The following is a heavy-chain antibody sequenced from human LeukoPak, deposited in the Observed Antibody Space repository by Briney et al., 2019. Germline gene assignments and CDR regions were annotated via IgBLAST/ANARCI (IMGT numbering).Heavy chain of an antibody. CDR3: ARGVSRGLTASDY. V-gene: IGHV3-30*04. J-gene: IGHJ4*02. CDR1: GFTFSNYP. Sequence: PGGSLRLSCAASGFTFSNYPMHWVRQAPGKGLEWLTVISYDGTNKYYADSVKGRFSISRDNSKNTLYLQMNSLRTEDTAIYYCARGVSRGLTASDYWGQGTLVAVSS. CDR2: ISYDGTNK. D-gene: IGHD2-2*01.